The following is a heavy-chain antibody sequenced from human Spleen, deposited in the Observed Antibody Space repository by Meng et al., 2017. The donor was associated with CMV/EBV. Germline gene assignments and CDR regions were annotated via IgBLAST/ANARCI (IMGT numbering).Heavy chain of an antibody. Sequence: QVQLVQSGAEVKKPGASVKVSLKASGYPFTSYSMNWVRQAPGQGLEWMGWINTNTGNPTYAQGFTGRFVFSLDTSVSTAYLQISSLKAEDTAVYYCARDKIAVAGITGDYWGQGTLVTVSS. CDR1: GYPFTSYS. D-gene: IGHD6-19*01. J-gene: IGHJ4*02. V-gene: IGHV7-4-1*02. CDR2: INTNTGNP. CDR3: ARDKIAVAGITGDY.